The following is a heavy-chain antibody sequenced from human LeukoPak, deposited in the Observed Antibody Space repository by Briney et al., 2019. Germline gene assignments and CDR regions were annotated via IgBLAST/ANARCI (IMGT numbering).Heavy chain of an antibody. CDR2: INPNSGGT. J-gene: IGHJ4*02. CDR1: GYTFTGYC. D-gene: IGHD1-1*01. CDR3: ARGLPRLQGIQLERRIFDY. Sequence: ASVKVSCKASGYTFTGYCMHWVRQAPGQGLEWMGWINPNSGGTNYAQKFQGRVTMTRDTSISTAYMELSRLRSDDTAVYYCARGLPRLQGIQLERRIFDYWGQGTLVTVSS. V-gene: IGHV1-2*02.